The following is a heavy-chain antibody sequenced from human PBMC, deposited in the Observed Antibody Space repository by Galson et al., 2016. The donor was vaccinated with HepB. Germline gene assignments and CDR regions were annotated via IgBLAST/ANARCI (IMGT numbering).Heavy chain of an antibody. D-gene: IGHD1-26*01. Sequence: SLRLSCAASGFNFGGYDMGWVRQAPGKGLECVSLISATSDNILYADSVKGRFTISRDNSKNTLYLQMNSLRAEDTAVYYCAKYIVGGKRQFDYWGQGTLVTVSS. J-gene: IGHJ4*02. CDR3: AKYIVGGKRQFDY. CDR1: GFNFGGYD. V-gene: IGHV3-23*01. CDR2: ISATSDNI.